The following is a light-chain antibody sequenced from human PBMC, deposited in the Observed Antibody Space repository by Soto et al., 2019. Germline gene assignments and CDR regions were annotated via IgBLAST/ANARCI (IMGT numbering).Light chain of an antibody. CDR3: QQYKSYPWT. Sequence: EIHMTQSPSTLSASVGDRVTITCRASQSVSYWLAWYQQKPGKAPKLLVHDASTLLSGVPSRFSGSVSGTEFILTIGSLQPDDFATYYCQQYKSYPWTFGQGTKVDIK. CDR1: QSVSYW. V-gene: IGKV1-5*01. CDR2: DAS. J-gene: IGKJ1*01.